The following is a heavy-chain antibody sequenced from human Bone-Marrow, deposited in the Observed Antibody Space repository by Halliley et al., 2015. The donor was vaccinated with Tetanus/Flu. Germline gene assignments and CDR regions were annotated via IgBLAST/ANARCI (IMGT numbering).Heavy chain of an antibody. CDR3: ARGPAWGDYSAADD. CDR2: IYHSGNT. CDR1: GGSINSHF. J-gene: IGHJ4*02. V-gene: IGHV4-4*02. D-gene: IGHD4-4*01. Sequence: TLSLTCTVSGGSINSHFWSWVRQSPEKGLEWIGEIYHSGNTNYNPSLESRVTMSVDKSRGQFSLKLTSVTAADTAVYYCARGPAWGDYSAADDWGQGTLVTVSS.